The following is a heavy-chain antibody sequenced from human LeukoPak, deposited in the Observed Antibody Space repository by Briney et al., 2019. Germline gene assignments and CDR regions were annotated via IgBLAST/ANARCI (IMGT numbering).Heavy chain of an antibody. D-gene: IGHD1-26*01. V-gene: IGHV1-69*13. Sequence: SVKVSCKASGGTFISYAISWVRQAPGQGLEWMGGIIPIFGTANYAQKFQGRVTITADESTSTAYMELSSLRSEDTAVYYCARGGNVGSYQDAFDIWGQGTMVTVSS. CDR2: IIPIFGTA. CDR3: ARGGNVGSYQDAFDI. J-gene: IGHJ3*02. CDR1: GGTFISYA.